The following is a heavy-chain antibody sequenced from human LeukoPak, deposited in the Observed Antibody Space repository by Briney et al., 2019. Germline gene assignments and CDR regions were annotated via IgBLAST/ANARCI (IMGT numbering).Heavy chain of an antibody. CDR2: IYYSGST. V-gene: IGHV4-61*08. J-gene: IGHJ6*03. D-gene: IGHD6-25*01. CDR3: ARGPRGDGDYYYYMDV. CDR1: GDSISSGDYY. Sequence: SETLSLTCTVSGDSISSGDYYWSWIRQPPGKGLEWIGYIYYSGSTNYNPSLKSRVTISVDTSKNQFSLKLSSVTAADTAVYYCARGPRGDGDYYYYMDVWGKGTTVTVSS.